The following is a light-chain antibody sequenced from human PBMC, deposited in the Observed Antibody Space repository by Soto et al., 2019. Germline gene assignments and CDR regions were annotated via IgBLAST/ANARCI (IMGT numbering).Light chain of an antibody. CDR1: QSVSSY. J-gene: IGKJ1*01. Sequence: SVLTQSPDTVSLAPGERATLSCRASQSVSSYLAWYQQKPGQAPRLLIYDASNRATGIPARFSGSGPGTDFTPTIRRLEPEDFAVYFCQQRFKWPLWPFAQGTKVDIK. CDR3: QQRFKWPLWP. CDR2: DAS. V-gene: IGKV3-11*01.